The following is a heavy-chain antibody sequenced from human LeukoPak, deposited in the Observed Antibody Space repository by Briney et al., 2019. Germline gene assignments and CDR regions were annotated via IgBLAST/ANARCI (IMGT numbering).Heavy chain of an antibody. CDR2: ISGSGGTT. CDR1: GFIFSTYG. V-gene: IGHV3-23*01. J-gene: IGHJ6*02. D-gene: IGHD6-19*01. CDR3: ANAGPGYNSGSNYYYGMDV. Sequence: GGSLRLSYAASGFIFSTYGMRWVRQAPGKGLEWVSSISGSGGTTFYADSVKGRFTISRDNSKNTLYLQMNSLRAEGTAAYYCANAGPGYNSGSNYYYGMDVWGQGTTVTVSS.